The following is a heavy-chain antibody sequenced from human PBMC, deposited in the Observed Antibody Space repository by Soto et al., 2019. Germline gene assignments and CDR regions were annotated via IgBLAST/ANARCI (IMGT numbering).Heavy chain of an antibody. CDR2: ISRSSSSI. V-gene: IGHV3-48*01. CDR1: GFTFSSYS. Sequence: HPGGSLRLSCGASGFTFSSYSMNWVRQAPGKGLEWVSYISRSSSSIYYADSVKGRFTISRDNAKNSLSLQMNSLRAEDTALYYCARAPHIAVAGTTFDFWGQGTQVTVSS. J-gene: IGHJ4*02. D-gene: IGHD6-19*01. CDR3: ARAPHIAVAGTTFDF.